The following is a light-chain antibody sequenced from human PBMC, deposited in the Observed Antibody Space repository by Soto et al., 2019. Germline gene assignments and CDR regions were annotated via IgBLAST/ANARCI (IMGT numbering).Light chain of an antibody. Sequence: QSVLTQPPSASGTPGQRVTMSCSGGNSNIGSHTVNWYQHLPGTAPTLLIFSNNQRPSGVPARFSGSKSGTSASLAISGLQSEDEGDYYCATWDDNVDGPVFGGGTQLTVL. V-gene: IGLV1-44*01. J-gene: IGLJ2*01. CDR2: SNN. CDR3: ATWDDNVDGPV. CDR1: NSNIGSHT.